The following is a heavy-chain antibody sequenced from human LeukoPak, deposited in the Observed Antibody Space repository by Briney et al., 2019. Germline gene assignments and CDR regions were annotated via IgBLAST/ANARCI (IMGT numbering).Heavy chain of an antibody. J-gene: IGHJ6*03. Sequence: PSETLSLTCTVSGGSISSYYWSWVRQPAGKGLEWIGRIYTSGSTNYNPSLTSRVTMSVDTSKNQFSLKLSSVTAADTAVYYCARMPGIAARSYYYYYMDVWGKGTTVTVSS. CDR2: IYTSGST. CDR3: ARMPGIAARSYYYYYMDV. CDR1: GGSISSYY. V-gene: IGHV4-4*07. D-gene: IGHD6-6*01.